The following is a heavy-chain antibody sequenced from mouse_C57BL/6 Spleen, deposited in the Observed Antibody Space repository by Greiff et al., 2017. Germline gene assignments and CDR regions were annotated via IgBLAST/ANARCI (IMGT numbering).Heavy chain of an antibody. Sequence: QVQLQQSGAELVRPGASVKLSCKASGYTFTDYYINWVKQRPGQGLEWIARIYPGSGNTYYNEKFKGKATLTAEKSSSTAYMQLSSLTSEDSAVYFCAREDYYGSSLFDYWGQGTTLTVSS. CDR2: IYPGSGNT. D-gene: IGHD1-1*01. J-gene: IGHJ2*01. CDR3: AREDYYGSSLFDY. V-gene: IGHV1-76*01. CDR1: GYTFTDYY.